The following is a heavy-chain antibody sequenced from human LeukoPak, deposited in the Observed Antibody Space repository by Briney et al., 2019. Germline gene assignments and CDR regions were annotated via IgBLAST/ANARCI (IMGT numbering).Heavy chain of an antibody. CDR1: GYTFTSYG. J-gene: IGHJ6*03. Sequence: ASVKVSCKASGYTFTSYGISWVRQAPGQGLEWMGWISAYNGNTNYAQKLQGRVTMTTDTSTSTAYMELRSLRSDDTAVYYCARARRPVTTVRYYYMDVWGKGTTVTVSS. CDR2: ISAYNGNT. CDR3: ARARRPVTTVRYYYMDV. D-gene: IGHD4-11*01. V-gene: IGHV1-18*01.